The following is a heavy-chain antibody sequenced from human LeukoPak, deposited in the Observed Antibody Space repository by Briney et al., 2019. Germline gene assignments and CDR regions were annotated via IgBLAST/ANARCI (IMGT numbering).Heavy chain of an antibody. D-gene: IGHD4-17*01. V-gene: IGHV3-23*01. Sequence: GGSLRLSCAASGFIFSSYAMSWVRQAPGKGLEWVSTISGSGGSTYYADSMKGRFTISRDNSKNTVYLQMNSLRAEDTAVYYCAKETYDYGDTTVPGSFDYWGQGTLVTVSS. J-gene: IGHJ4*02. CDR3: AKETYDYGDTTVPGSFDY. CDR1: GFIFSSYA. CDR2: ISGSGGST.